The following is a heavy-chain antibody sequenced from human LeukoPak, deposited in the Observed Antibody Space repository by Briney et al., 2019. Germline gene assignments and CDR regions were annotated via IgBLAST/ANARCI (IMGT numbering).Heavy chain of an antibody. Sequence: GGTLRLSRAASGFTFSSYGMSWVRQAPGKGLEWVSAISGSGGSTYYADSVKGRFTISRDNAKNSLYLQMNSLRAEDTAVYYCARHSSGWLHFDYWGQGTLVTVSS. CDR1: GFTFSSYG. J-gene: IGHJ4*02. CDR3: ARHSSGWLHFDY. V-gene: IGHV3-23*01. D-gene: IGHD6-19*01. CDR2: ISGSGGST.